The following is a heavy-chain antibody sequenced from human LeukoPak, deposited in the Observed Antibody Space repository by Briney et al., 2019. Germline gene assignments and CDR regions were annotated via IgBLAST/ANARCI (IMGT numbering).Heavy chain of an antibody. J-gene: IGHJ4*02. Sequence: GGSLQISFQGSGCRFTSYWIGWVRQLPGKGREWMGIIYPGDSDTRYSPSFQGQVTISADKSISTAYLQWASLKASDTAIYFCARLSTRLLDHWGQGTRVTVSS. CDR3: ARLSTRLLDH. D-gene: IGHD3-3*01. CDR1: GCRFTSYW. CDR2: IYPGDSDT. V-gene: IGHV5-51*01.